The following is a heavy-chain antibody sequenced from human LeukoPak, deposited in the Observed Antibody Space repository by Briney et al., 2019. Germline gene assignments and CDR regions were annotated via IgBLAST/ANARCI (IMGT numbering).Heavy chain of an antibody. V-gene: IGHV4-38-2*01. CDR1: GYSISSGNY. Sequence: PSETLSLTCSVSGYSISSGNYWGWIRLPPGKGLQWIGSIYHSGSTYYNPSLKSRVTISVDTSKNQFSLKLSSVTAADTAVYYCARLEGYSSVDYWGQGTLVTVSS. CDR2: IYHSGST. CDR3: ARLEGYSSVDY. D-gene: IGHD5-18*01. J-gene: IGHJ4*02.